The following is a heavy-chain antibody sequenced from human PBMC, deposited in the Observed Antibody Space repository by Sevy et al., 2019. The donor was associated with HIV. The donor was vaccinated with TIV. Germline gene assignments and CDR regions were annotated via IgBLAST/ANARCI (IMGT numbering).Heavy chain of an antibody. V-gene: IGHV5-51*01. Sequence: GESLKISCKGSGYSFISYWIGWVRQMPGKGLEWMGIIYPSDSDTRYSPSFQGQVTISADKSISTAYLKWSSLRASGTAMYYCARLFAIGGVRGIMAFKWFDPWGQGTLVTVSS. CDR2: IYPSDSDT. CDR3: ARLFAIGGVRGIMAFKWFDP. CDR1: GYSFISYW. D-gene: IGHD3-10*01. J-gene: IGHJ5*02.